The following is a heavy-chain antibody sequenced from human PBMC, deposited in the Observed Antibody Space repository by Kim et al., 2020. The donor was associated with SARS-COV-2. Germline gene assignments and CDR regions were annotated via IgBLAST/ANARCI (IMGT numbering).Heavy chain of an antibody. V-gene: IGHV3-53*01. CDR2: IHRSGST. J-gene: IGHJ6*02. D-gene: IGHD3-10*01. CDR1: GLTVIDNY. Sequence: GGSLRLSCAASGLTVIDNYMNWVRQAPRKGLEWDSIIHRSGSTYYADSVKGRFTISRDNSKNSLYLQMNNLRPEDTAVYYCARGGGGWRNFYYGLDVWGQGTTVTVSS. CDR3: ARGGGGWRNFYYGLDV.